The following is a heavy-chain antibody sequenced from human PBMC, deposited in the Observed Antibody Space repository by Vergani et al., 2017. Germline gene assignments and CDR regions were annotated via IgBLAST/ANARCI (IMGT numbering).Heavy chain of an antibody. J-gene: IGHJ6*02. V-gene: IGHV1-2*02. Sequence: QVQLVQSGAEVKKPGASVKVSCKASGYTFTGYYMHWVRQAPGQGLEWMGWINPNSGGTNYAQKFQGRVTMTRDTSISTAYMELSRLRSDDTAVYYCARYHRGYCSSTSCSNSPKDYYYGMDVWGQGTTVTVSS. CDR2: INPNSGGT. CDR1: GYTFTGYY. D-gene: IGHD2-2*01. CDR3: ARYHRGYCSSTSCSNSPKDYYYGMDV.